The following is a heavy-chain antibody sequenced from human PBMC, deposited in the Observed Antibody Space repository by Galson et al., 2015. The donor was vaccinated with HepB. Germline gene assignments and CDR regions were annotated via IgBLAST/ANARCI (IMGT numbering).Heavy chain of an antibody. V-gene: IGHV3-7*01. CDR2: IKDDGSER. CDR3: VRDMDV. J-gene: IGHJ6*03. Sequence: SLRLSCAASGFTFSRYWMTWVRQAPGNGLEWVANIKDDGSERYYADSMKGRFTISRDNAKNSLYLQIDSLRAEDTALYYCVRDMDVWCKGTTVTVSS. CDR1: GFTFSRYW.